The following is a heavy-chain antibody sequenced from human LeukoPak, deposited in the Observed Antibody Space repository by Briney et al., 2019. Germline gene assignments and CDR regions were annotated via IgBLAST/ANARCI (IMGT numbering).Heavy chain of an antibody. CDR2: IYHSGST. J-gene: IGHJ4*02. Sequence: SETLSLTCAVSGGSISSGGYSWSWIRQPPGKGLEWIGYIYHSGSTYYNPSLKSRVTISVDTSKNQFSLKLSSVTAADTAVYYCARRGHDILTGGFDYWGQGTLVTVSS. D-gene: IGHD3-9*01. CDR1: GGSISSGGYS. V-gene: IGHV4-30-2*01. CDR3: ARRGHDILTGGFDY.